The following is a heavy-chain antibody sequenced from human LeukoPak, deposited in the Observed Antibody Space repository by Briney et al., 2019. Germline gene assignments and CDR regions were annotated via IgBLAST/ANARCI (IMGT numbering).Heavy chain of an antibody. J-gene: IGHJ6*02. V-gene: IGHV4-34*01. CDR1: GGSFSGYY. CDR2: INHSGST. D-gene: IGHD6-6*01. CDR3: ASHLPSDSSSSYYYYYYGMDV. Sequence: PSETLSLTCAVYGGSFSGYYWSWIRQPPGKGLEWIGEINHSGSTNYNPSLKSRVTISVDTSKNQFSLKLSSVTAADTAVYYCASHLPSDSSSSYYYYYYGMDVWGQGTTVTVSS.